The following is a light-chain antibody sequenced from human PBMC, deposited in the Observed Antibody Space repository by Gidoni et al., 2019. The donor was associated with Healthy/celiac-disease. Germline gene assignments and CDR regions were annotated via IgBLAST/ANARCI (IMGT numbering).Light chain of an antibody. Sequence: DIQMTQSPSSLSASVGDRVTITCQASQDISNYLNWYQQKPGKAPKLLIYDASNLETGVPSRFSGSGSGTDFTLTISSLQPEDIATYYCQQYDNLPPMYTFGQXTKLEIK. CDR3: QQYDNLPPMYT. V-gene: IGKV1-33*01. CDR1: QDISNY. J-gene: IGKJ2*01. CDR2: DAS.